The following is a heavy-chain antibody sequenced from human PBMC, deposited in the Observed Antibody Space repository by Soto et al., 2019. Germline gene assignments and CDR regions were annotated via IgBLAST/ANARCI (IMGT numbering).Heavy chain of an antibody. V-gene: IGHV1-3*01. CDR1: GYTFTSYA. D-gene: IGHD3-10*01. CDR3: ARSSIWFGEWYGMDV. Sequence: GASVKVSCKASGYTFTSYAMHWVRQAPGQRLEWMGWINAGNGNTKYSQKFQGRVTITRDTSASTAYMELSSLRSEDTAVYYCARSSIWFGEWYGMDVWGQGTTVTVSS. CDR2: INAGNGNT. J-gene: IGHJ6*02.